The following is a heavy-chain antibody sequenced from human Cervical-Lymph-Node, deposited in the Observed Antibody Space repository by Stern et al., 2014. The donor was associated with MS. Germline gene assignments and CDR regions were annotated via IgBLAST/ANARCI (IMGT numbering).Heavy chain of an antibody. Sequence: QVQLVQSGGGVVQPGRSLRLSCAASGFTLSSSVMHWVRQAPGKGLEWVALVWFDGTEEYYADSVKGRFTISRDNSKNTLLLQMSSLRVEDTAVYYCARVPTSSGWSAVGGFDYWGQGTLVTVSS. J-gene: IGHJ4*02. CDR3: ARVPTSSGWSAVGGFDY. CDR2: VWFDGTEE. CDR1: GFTLSSSV. V-gene: IGHV3-33*01. D-gene: IGHD6-19*01.